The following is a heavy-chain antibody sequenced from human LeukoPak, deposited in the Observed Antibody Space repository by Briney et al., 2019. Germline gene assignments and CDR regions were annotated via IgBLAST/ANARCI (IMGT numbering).Heavy chain of an antibody. D-gene: IGHD6-19*01. CDR2: ISWNSGTI. J-gene: IGHJ1*01. CDR1: GFTFDDYA. CDR3: AKDTSGWPKDFQH. V-gene: IGHV3-9*03. Sequence: PGGSLRLSCAASGFTFDDYAMHWVRQAPGKGLEWVSGISWNSGTIGYADSVKGRFTISRDNAKKSLYLQMNSLRPEDMALYYCAKDTSGWPKDFQHWGQGTLVTVSS.